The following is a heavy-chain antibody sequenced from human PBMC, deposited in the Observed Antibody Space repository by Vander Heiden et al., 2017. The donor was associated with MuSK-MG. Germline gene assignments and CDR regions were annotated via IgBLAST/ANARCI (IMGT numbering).Heavy chain of an antibody. Sequence: EVQLVQSGAAVKKPGATVKISCKVSGYTFTDYYMHWVQQAPGKGLEWMGLVDPEDGETIYAEKFQGRVTITADTSTDTAYMELSSLRSEDTAVYYCATTDCSSTSCYSYYFDYWGQGTLVTVSS. V-gene: IGHV1-69-2*01. CDR3: ATTDCSSTSCYSYYFDY. J-gene: IGHJ4*02. CDR1: GYTFTDYY. CDR2: VDPEDGET. D-gene: IGHD2-2*01.